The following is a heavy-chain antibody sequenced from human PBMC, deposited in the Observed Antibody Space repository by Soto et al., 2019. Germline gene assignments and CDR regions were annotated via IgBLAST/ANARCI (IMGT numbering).Heavy chain of an antibody. J-gene: IGHJ3*01. V-gene: IGHV4-4*07. D-gene: IGHD6-6*01. CDR3: ARSPSTSSIGTFDL. CDR2: IYLSGTT. CDR1: GGSISSFY. Sequence: QVQLQESGPGLVRPSETLALTCTVSGGSISSFYWNWIRLSAGRGLEWIGRIYLSGTTTFNPSLQSRVTMSVDTSNNQFSLKLSSLTAADTAVYCCARSPSTSSIGTFDLWGQGTKVTVSS.